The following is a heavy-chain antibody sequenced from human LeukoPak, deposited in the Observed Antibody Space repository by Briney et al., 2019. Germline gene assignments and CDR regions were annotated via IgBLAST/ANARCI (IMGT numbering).Heavy chain of an antibody. CDR3: ARLRPYYCSSTSCRLDY. J-gene: IGHJ4*02. Sequence: SETLSLTCAVYGGSFSGYYWSWIRQPPGKGLEWIGEINHSGSTNYNPSLKSRVTISVDTSKNQFSLKLSSVTAADTAVYYCARLRPYYCSSTSCRLDYWGQGTLVTVSS. D-gene: IGHD2-2*01. CDR1: GGSFSGYY. V-gene: IGHV4-34*01. CDR2: INHSGST.